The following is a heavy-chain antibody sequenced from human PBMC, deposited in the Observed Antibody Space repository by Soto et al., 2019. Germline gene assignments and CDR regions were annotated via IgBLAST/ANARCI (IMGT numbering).Heavy chain of an antibody. Sequence: PGGSLRLSCAASGFTFSTYWMHWVRHAPGKGLEWVSRISGNGSSTSYADSVKGRFTISRDNSKNTLYLQMNSLRAEDTAVYYCAKDYRGTAPPYFDYWGQGTLVTVSS. CDR3: AKDYRGTAPPYFDY. D-gene: IGHD3-16*02. V-gene: IGHV3-74*01. J-gene: IGHJ4*02. CDR2: ISGNGSST. CDR1: GFTFSTYW.